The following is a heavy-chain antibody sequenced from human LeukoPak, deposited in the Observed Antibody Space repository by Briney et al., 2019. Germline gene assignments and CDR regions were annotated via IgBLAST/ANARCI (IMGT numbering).Heavy chain of an antibody. CDR3: ARLSTVTTLHAFDI. CDR2: IYYSGST. CDR1: GGSISSSSYY. V-gene: IGHV4-39*01. D-gene: IGHD4-17*01. J-gene: IGHJ3*02. Sequence: PSETLSLTCTVSGGSISSSSYYWGWIRQPPGKGLEWIGSIYYSGSTYYNPPLKSRVTISVDTSKNQFSLKLSSVTAADTAVYYCARLSTVTTLHAFDIWGQGAMVTVSS.